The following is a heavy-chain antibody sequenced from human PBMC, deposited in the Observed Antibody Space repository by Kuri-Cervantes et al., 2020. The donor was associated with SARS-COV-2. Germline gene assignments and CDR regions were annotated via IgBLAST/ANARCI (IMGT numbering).Heavy chain of an antibody. Sequence: GESLKISCAASGFTFSSYWMSWVRQAPGKGLEWASSISSSSSYIYYAGSVKGRFTISRDNAKNSLYLQMNSLRAEDTAVYYCARDTFDILTGLYGMDVWGQGTTVTVSS. CDR1: GFTFSSYW. CDR2: ISSSSSYI. D-gene: IGHD3-9*01. CDR3: ARDTFDILTGLYGMDV. J-gene: IGHJ6*02. V-gene: IGHV3-21*01.